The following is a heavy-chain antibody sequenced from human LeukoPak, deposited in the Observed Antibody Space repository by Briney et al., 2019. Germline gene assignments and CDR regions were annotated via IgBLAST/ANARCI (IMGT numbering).Heavy chain of an antibody. D-gene: IGHD3-9*01. Sequence: PGGSLRLSCAASGFTFSSYAMHWVRQAPGKGLEWVAVISYDGSNKYYADSVKGRFTISRDNSKNTLYLQMNSLRAEDTAVYYCAREEGYDILTGYYTYWGQGTLVTVSS. CDR3: AREEGYDILTGYYTY. V-gene: IGHV3-30-3*01. CDR1: GFTFSSYA. CDR2: ISYDGSNK. J-gene: IGHJ4*02.